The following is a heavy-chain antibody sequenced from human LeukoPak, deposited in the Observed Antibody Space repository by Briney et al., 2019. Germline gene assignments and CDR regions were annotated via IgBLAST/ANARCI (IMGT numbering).Heavy chain of an antibody. CDR2: IKQDGSEK. V-gene: IGHV3-7*03. J-gene: IGHJ3*02. CDR3: AGGDDILTGHDAFDI. CDR1: GFTFSSYS. Sequence: GGSLRLSCAASGFTFSSYSMNWVRQAPGKGLEWVANIKQDGSEKYYVDSVKGRFTISRDNAKNSLYLQMNSLRAEDTAVYYFAGGDDILTGHDAFDIWGQGTVVPVSS. D-gene: IGHD3-9*01.